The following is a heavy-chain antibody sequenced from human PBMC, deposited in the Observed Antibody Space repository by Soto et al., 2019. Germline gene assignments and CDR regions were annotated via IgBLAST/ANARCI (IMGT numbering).Heavy chain of an antibody. CDR1: GGTFSSYA. CDR2: IIPIFGTA. J-gene: IGHJ6*02. Sequence: GASVKFSCKASGGTFSSYAISWVRQAPGQGLEWMGGIIPIFGTANYAQKFQGRVTITADESTSTAYMELSSLRSEDTAVYYCARSPMVRGVITPNYYYYYGMEVWGQGTKVTVSS. CDR3: ARSPMVRGVITPNYYYYYGMEV. V-gene: IGHV1-69*13. D-gene: IGHD3-10*01.